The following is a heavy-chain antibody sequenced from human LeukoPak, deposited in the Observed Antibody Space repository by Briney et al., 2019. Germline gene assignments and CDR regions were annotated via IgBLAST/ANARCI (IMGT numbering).Heavy chain of an antibody. D-gene: IGHD1-14*01. J-gene: IGHJ4*02. CDR2: IYPSGSN. CDR1: GGSFSSYY. Sequence: MPSETLSLTCTVSGGSFSSYYWSWIRQPPGKGLEWIGYIYPSGSNIYNPSLKRRVTILVEKSQKQFFLEHRSVTAPDTAVFYFARVLISRTGDRRVDYWGQGTLVTVSS. V-gene: IGHV4-4*08. CDR3: ARVLISRTGDRRVDY.